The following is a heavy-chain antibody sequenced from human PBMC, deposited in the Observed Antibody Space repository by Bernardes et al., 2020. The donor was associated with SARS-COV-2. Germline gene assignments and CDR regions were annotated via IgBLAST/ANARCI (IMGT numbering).Heavy chain of an antibody. CDR1: GGSISSYY. D-gene: IGHD6-19*01. CDR2: IYYSGST. V-gene: IGHV4-59*01. CDR3: ARDGRAVARRYFDY. Sequence: SETLSLTCTVSGGSISSYYWSWIRQPPGKGLEWIGYIYYSGSTDYNPSLKSRVTISVDTSKYQFSLKLSSVTAADTAVYYCARDGRAVARRYFDYWGQGTLVTVSS. J-gene: IGHJ4*02.